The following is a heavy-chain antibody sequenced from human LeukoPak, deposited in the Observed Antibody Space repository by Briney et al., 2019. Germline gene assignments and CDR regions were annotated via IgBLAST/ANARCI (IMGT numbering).Heavy chain of an antibody. V-gene: IGHV3-74*01. CDR1: DFIFSNYW. J-gene: IGHJ4*02. Sequence: GGSLRPSCVASDFIFSNYWMYWVRQVPGKGLVWVSRSNSDGSTTNYADSVKGRFTISRDNAKNTLYLQMNSLGVEDTAVYYCARPYCSGGSCYSFFDFWGQGTLVTVSS. CDR2: SNSDGSTT. CDR3: ARPYCSGGSCYSFFDF. D-gene: IGHD2-15*01.